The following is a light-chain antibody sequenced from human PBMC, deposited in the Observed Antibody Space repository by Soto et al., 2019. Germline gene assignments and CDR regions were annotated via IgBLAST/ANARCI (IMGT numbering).Light chain of an antibody. CDR1: QSVSSN. CDR3: QQYNNWPSWT. V-gene: IGKV3-15*01. Sequence: EIVLTQSPATLSSSPGERATLSCRVSQSVSSNLAWYQQKPGQAPRLLIYGASTRATGIPARFSGSGSGTEFTLTISSLQSEDFAVYYCQQYNNWPSWTFGQGTKVDIK. J-gene: IGKJ1*01. CDR2: GAS.